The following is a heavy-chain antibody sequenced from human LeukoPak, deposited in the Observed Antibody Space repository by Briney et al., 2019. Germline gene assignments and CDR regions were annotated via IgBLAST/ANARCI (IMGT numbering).Heavy chain of an antibody. D-gene: IGHD5-24*01. CDR2: IGSDHST. V-gene: IGHV3-23*05. J-gene: IGHJ4*02. CDR1: GFTFSAYA. CDR3: AKGGEMATIEESDY. Sequence: QPGGSLRLSCAASGFTFSAYAMSWVRQAPGKGLEWVSGIGSDHSTHYAESVRGRFAISRDNSKSIMYLQMNSLRAEDTALYYCAKGGEMATIEESDYWGQGTLVTVSS.